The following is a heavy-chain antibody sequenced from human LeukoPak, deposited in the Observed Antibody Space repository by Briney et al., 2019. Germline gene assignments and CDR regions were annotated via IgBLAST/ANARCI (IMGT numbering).Heavy chain of an antibody. CDR1: GFSFSDFY. V-gene: IGHV3-11*01. Sequence: GGSLRLSCAASGFSFSDFYMSWIRQAPGKGLEWISHISGSGDSKFYADSVKGRLTISRDNPEKSLYLQMNNLRVEDTAVYYCARRAYSDFLFDSWGQGILVTVSS. D-gene: IGHD4-11*01. J-gene: IGHJ4*02. CDR3: ARRAYSDFLFDS. CDR2: ISGSGDSK.